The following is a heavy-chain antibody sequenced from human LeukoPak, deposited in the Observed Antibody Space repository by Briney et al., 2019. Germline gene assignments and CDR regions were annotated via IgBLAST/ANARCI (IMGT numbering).Heavy chain of an antibody. CDR2: ISGSGGST. CDR3: PKDVTTTVTFDY. CDR1: GFTFSSYA. J-gene: IGHJ4*02. V-gene: IGHV3-23*01. D-gene: IGHD4-11*01. Sequence: PGGSLRLSCAASGFTFSSYAMSWVRQAPGKGLEWVSVISGSGGSTYYGDSVKGRFTISRDNFKNTLYLQMNSLTAGDTAVYFCPKDVTTTVTFDYWGQGTLVTVSS.